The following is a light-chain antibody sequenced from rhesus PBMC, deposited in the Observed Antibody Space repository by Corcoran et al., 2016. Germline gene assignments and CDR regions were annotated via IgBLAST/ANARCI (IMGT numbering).Light chain of an antibody. J-gene: IGKJ3*01. CDR3: LQPNSYPFT. CDR1: QGISSY. V-gene: IGKV1-28*01. CDR2: AAS. Sequence: DIQMTQSPSSLSASVGDTVTITCRASQGISSYLNWFQQKPGKAPKLLIYAASSLESGVPSRFSGSGSGTEFTLTISSLQPEDFAAYYCLQPNSYPFTFGPGTKLDIK.